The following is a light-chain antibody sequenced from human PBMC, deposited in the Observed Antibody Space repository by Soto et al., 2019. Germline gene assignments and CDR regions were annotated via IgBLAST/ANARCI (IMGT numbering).Light chain of an antibody. CDR1: QDIRNE. Sequence: AIQMTQSPSSLSASIGDRVTITCRASQDIRNELGWYQQKPGKAPKVLISAASSLEYGVPSRFSGSGSGTDVTLTISSLRPEDVATYFCLQDYNYARTVGQGTKVEIK. J-gene: IGKJ1*01. V-gene: IGKV1-6*01. CDR2: AAS. CDR3: LQDYNYART.